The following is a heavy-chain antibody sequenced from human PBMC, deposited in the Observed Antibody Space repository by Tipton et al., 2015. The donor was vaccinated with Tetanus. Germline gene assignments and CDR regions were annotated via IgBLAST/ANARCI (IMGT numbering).Heavy chain of an antibody. V-gene: IGHV5-51*01. D-gene: IGHD2-8*01. Sequence: VQLVQSGGEVKKPGESLKISCKGSGYIFNNYWIGWVRQKPGKGLEWMGIIYPGDSDTRYSPSFQGQATISVDKSINTAYLQWSSLKASDSSMFYCARAHCTDGVCNFDFWGQGALVPVAS. J-gene: IGHJ4*02. CDR2: IYPGDSDT. CDR1: GYIFNNYW. CDR3: ARAHCTDGVCNFDF.